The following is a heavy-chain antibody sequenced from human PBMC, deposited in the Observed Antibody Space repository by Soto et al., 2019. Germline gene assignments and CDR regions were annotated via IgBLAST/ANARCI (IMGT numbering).Heavy chain of an antibody. CDR2: ISAYNGNT. Sequence: QVQLVQSGAEVKKPGASVKVSCKASGYTFTSYGISWVRQAPGQGLEWMGWISAYNGNTNYAQKLQGRVTMTTDTSTRTAYMELRSLRSDDTAVYYCARGWWQLVSFTDYGMDVWGQGTTVTVSS. D-gene: IGHD6-6*01. CDR3: ARGWWQLVSFTDYGMDV. CDR1: GYTFTSYG. J-gene: IGHJ6*02. V-gene: IGHV1-18*04.